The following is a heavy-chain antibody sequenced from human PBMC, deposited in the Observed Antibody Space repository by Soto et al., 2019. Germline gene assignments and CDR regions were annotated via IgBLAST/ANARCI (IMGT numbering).Heavy chain of an antibody. CDR1: WFTFISYA. V-gene: IGHV3-23*01. CDR3: AKDQAPYDYYYGMDV. J-gene: IGHJ6*02. CDR2: ISGSGGST. Sequence: PGGSLRLSCASSWFTFISYAMGWVRQAPGKGLEWVSAISGSGGSTYYADSVKGRFTISRDNSKNTLYLQMNSLRAEDTAVFYCAKDQAPYDYYYGMDVWGQGTTVTVSS.